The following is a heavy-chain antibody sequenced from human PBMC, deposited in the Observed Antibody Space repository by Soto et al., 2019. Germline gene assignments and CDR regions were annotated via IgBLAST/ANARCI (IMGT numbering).Heavy chain of an antibody. CDR3: ARWKLKVATMRSYYYGMDV. CDR2: ISYSGNT. Sequence: SETLSLTCTVSGASINRNNYYWGWIRQPPGEGLEWIGSISYSGNTHSNPSLESRFTMSVDMSKNQFSLRLNSVSAADTAVYYCARWKLKVATMRSYYYGMDVWGQGTTVTVSS. V-gene: IGHV4-39*01. CDR1: GASINRNNYY. J-gene: IGHJ6*02. D-gene: IGHD5-12*01.